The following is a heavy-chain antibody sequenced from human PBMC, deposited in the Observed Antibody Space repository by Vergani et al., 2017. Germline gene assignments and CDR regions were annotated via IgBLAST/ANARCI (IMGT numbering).Heavy chain of an antibody. CDR2: ISWNSGSI. CDR1: GFTFDDYA. J-gene: IGHJ4*02. CDR3: AKDSHSSSWYDFDY. D-gene: IGHD6-13*01. Sequence: EVQLVESGGGLVKPGGSLRLSCAASGFTFDDYAMHWVRQAPGKGLEWVSGISWNSGSIGYADSVKGRFTISRDNAKNSLYLQMNSLRAEDTAFYYCAKDSHSSSWYDFDYWGQGTLVTVSS. V-gene: IGHV3-9*01.